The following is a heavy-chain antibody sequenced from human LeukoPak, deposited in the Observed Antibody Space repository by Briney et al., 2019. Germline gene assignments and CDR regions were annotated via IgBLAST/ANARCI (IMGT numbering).Heavy chain of an antibody. J-gene: IGHJ4*02. Sequence: SVKVSCKASGGTFSSYAISWVRQAPGQGLEWMGGIIPIFGTANYAQKFQGRVTITADESTGTAYMELCSLRSEDTAVYYCARTDYGGKTRYYFDYWGQGTLVTVSS. CDR2: IIPIFGTA. V-gene: IGHV1-69*13. D-gene: IGHD4-23*01. CDR3: ARTDYGGKTRYYFDY. CDR1: GGTFSSYA.